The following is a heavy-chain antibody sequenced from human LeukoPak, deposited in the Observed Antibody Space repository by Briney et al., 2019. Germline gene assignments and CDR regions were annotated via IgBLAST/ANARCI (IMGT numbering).Heavy chain of an antibody. Sequence: TSETLSLTCTVSGGSISSSSYYWGWIRQPPGKGLEWIGSIYYSGSTYYNPSLKSRVTISVDTSKNQFSLKLSSVTAADTAVYYCARDPYYDFWSGRPDAFDIWGQGTMVTVSS. J-gene: IGHJ3*02. V-gene: IGHV4-39*02. CDR1: GGSISSSSYY. CDR3: ARDPYYDFWSGRPDAFDI. CDR2: IYYSGST. D-gene: IGHD3-3*01.